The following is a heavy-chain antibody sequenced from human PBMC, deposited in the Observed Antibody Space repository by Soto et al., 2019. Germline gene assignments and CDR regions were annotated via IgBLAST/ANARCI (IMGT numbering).Heavy chain of an antibody. J-gene: IGHJ5*02. CDR3: ARDLVPAAMDGGYWFDP. V-gene: IGHV1-18*01. CDR2: ISAYNGNT. CDR1: GYTFTSYG. Sequence: GASVKVSCKASGYTFTSYGISWVRQAPGQGLEWMGWISAYNGNTNYAQKLQGRVTMTTDTSTSTAYMELRSLRSDDTAVYYCARDLVPAAMDGGYWFDPWGQGTLVTVSS. D-gene: IGHD2-2*01.